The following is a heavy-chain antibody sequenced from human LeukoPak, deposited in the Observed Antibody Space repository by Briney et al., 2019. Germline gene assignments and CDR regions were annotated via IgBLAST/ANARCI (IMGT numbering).Heavy chain of an antibody. CDR3: ARLSRGAAAGFDC. D-gene: IGHD6-13*01. CDR1: DGSISSYY. V-gene: IGHV4-59*01. Sequence: SETLSLTCTVSDGSISSYYWSWIRQPPGKGLEGIGYIYYSGSTNFNPSLKSRVSISVDTSKNQFSLNLTSVTAADTAFYYCARLSRGAAAGFDCWGPGTLVTVSS. J-gene: IGHJ4*02. CDR2: IYYSGST.